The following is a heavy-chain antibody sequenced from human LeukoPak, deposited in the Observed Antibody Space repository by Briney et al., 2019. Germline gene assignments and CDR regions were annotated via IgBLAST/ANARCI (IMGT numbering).Heavy chain of an antibody. D-gene: IGHD3-22*01. CDR1: GGSISSGGYY. Sequence: SQTLSLTCTVSGGSISSGGYYWSWIRQHPGKGLEWIGYIYYSGSTYYNPPLKSRVTISVDTSKNQFSLKLSSVTAADTAVYYCARAPRSYDSSGYCDYWGQGTLVTVSS. J-gene: IGHJ4*02. CDR2: IYYSGST. CDR3: ARAPRSYDSSGYCDY. V-gene: IGHV4-31*03.